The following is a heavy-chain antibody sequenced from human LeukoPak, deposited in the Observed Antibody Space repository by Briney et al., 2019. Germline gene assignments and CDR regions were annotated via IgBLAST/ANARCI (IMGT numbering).Heavy chain of an antibody. D-gene: IGHD3-16*02. CDR2: INPNSGGT. J-gene: IGHJ4*02. CDR1: GYTFTGYY. CDR3: ARDDYDYVWGSYRHTFDY. Sequence: ASVKVSCKASGYTFTGYYMHWVRQAPGQGLEWMGWINPNSGGTNYAQKFQGRVTMTRDTSISTAYMELSRLRSDDTAVYYCARDDYDYVWGSYRHTFDYWGQGTLVTVSS. V-gene: IGHV1-2*02.